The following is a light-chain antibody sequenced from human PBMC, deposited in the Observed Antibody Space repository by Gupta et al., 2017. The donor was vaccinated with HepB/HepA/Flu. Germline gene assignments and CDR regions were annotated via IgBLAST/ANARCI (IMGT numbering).Light chain of an antibody. Sequence: EIVMTQSPATLSVSPGERATLSCRASQSVTSNLAWNQQRPGQAPRLLFYGASTRATGIPARFSGSGSGTEFILTISSLQSEDLAVYYCQQYNDWPYTFGRGTKLEIK. V-gene: IGKV3-15*01. J-gene: IGKJ2*01. CDR2: GAS. CDR3: QQYNDWPYT. CDR1: QSVTSN.